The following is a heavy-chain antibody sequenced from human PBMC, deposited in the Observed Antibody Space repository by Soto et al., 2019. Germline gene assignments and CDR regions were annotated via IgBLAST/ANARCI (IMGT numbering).Heavy chain of an antibody. D-gene: IGHD4-17*01. CDR2: INAGNGNT. CDR1: GYTFTSYA. V-gene: IGHV1-3*01. CDR3: AREGATVTTTFDD. Sequence: ASVKVSCKASGYTFTSYAMHWVRQAPGQRLEWMGWINAGNGNTKYSQKFQGRVTITRDTSASTAYMELSSLRSEDTAVYYCAREGATVTTTFDDWGQGTVVTVSS. J-gene: IGHJ4*02.